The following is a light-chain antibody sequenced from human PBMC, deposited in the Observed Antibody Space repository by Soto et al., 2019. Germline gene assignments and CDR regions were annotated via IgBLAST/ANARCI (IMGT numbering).Light chain of an antibody. Sequence: EIVLTQSPGTLSLSPGERATLSCRASQSVSSSYLAWYQQKPGQAPRLLIYAASSRATGIPDRFSGSGSGTDFTLTISRLEPEDFAVYYFQHYGSSPLVTFGQGTRLEIK. CDR2: AAS. CDR3: QHYGSSPLVT. CDR1: QSVSSSY. V-gene: IGKV3-20*01. J-gene: IGKJ5*01.